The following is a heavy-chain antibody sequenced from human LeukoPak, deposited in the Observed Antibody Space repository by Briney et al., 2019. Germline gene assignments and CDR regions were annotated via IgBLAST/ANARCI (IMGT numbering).Heavy chain of an antibody. J-gene: IGHJ4*02. Sequence: TGGSLRLSCAASGFTFDDYAMHWVRHAPGKGLEWVSGISWNSGSIGYADSVKGRFTISRDNAKNSLYLQMNSLRAEDTALYYCAKALYGDLPFVDYWGQGTLVTVSS. V-gene: IGHV3-9*01. D-gene: IGHD4-17*01. CDR3: AKALYGDLPFVDY. CDR1: GFTFDDYA. CDR2: ISWNSGSI.